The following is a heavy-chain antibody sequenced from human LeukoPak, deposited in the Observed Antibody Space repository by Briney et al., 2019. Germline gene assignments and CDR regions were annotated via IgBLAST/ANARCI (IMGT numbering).Heavy chain of an antibody. J-gene: IGHJ4*02. V-gene: IGHV3-30*03. CDR1: GFTFSRHG. Sequence: RTGGSLRLSCAPSGFTFSRHGMHWVRQAPGKGLEWVAIISNDGSRKYYAHSVEGRFTISRDNSKNTLYLQMDSLRAEDTAVYYCARDRAWNYFGYWGQGTLVTVSS. CDR2: ISNDGSRK. CDR3: ARDRAWNYFGY. D-gene: IGHD3-3*01.